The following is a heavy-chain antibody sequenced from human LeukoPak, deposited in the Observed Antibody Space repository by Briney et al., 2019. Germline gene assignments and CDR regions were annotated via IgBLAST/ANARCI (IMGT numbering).Heavy chain of an antibody. D-gene: IGHD3-22*01. CDR1: GHIFTNYW. Sequence: GESLKISCKASGHIFTNYWIAWVRQMPGKGLEWMGIIYPGDSDSRYSPSFQGHVTISADKSISTAYLQWSSLKASDTAMYYCARRYYYDSSGYYHPNWGQGTLVTVSS. J-gene: IGHJ4*02. CDR2: IYPGDSDS. CDR3: ARRYYYDSSGYYHPN. V-gene: IGHV5-51*01.